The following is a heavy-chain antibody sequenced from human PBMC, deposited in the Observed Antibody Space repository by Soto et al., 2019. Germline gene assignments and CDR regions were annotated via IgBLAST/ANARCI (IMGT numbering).Heavy chain of an antibody. V-gene: IGHV1-18*01. J-gene: IGHJ3*01. CDR2: SSTFNGKT. D-gene: IGHD1-26*01. CDR1: RYTFTSHG. Sequence: QVQLVQSGGDVKTPGASVKVSCTTFRYTFTSHGIAWVRQAPGQGLEWMGWSSTFNGKTEYAQKFQGRVTMSADTLTSTVHMELRSLLSDDTAVYYCARLLTEGATFREDAFDLWGQGTRVTVSS. CDR3: ARLLTEGATFREDAFDL.